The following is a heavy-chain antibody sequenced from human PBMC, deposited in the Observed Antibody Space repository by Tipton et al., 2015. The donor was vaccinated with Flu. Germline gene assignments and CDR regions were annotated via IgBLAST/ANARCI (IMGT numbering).Heavy chain of an antibody. V-gene: IGHV3-NL1*01. D-gene: IGHD1-26*01. CDR1: GFIFSTYG. CDR3: AKEIVGATSGAFDI. J-gene: IGHJ3*02. Sequence: GSLRLSCAASGFIFSTYGMHWVRQAPGKGLEWVAGISGRGGRTYYAESVKGRFTISRDNSKNSLYLQMNSLRAEDTALYYCAKEIVGATSGAFDIWGQGTMVTVSS. CDR2: ISGRGGRT.